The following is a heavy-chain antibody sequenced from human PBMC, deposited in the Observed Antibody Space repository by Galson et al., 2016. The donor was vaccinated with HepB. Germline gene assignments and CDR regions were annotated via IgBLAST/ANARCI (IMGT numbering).Heavy chain of an antibody. D-gene: IGHD6-19*01. Sequence: SVKVSCKASGYVFTSYYLHWVRRAPGQGLEWIGVVNPSGGTTTHAQKFQGRVTITRDTSASTAYMELSSLRSEDTAVYYCARSAGQSAFDYWGQGTLVTVSS. CDR2: VNPSGGTT. CDR3: ARSAGQSAFDY. V-gene: IGHV1-46*01. J-gene: IGHJ4*02. CDR1: GYVFTSYY.